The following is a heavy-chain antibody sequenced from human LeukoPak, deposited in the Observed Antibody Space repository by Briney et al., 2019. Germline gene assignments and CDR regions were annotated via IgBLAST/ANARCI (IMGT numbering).Heavy chain of an antibody. J-gene: IGHJ5*02. CDR2: INHSGST. Sequence: PSETLSLTCAVYGGSFSGYYWNWISQPPGKGLEWIGEINHSGSTNYNPSLKSRVTISVDTSKNQFSLKLSSVAAADTAVYYCARTSDNYDILTGYSNWFDPWGQGTLVTVSS. CDR3: ARTSDNYDILTGYSNWFDP. V-gene: IGHV4-34*01. CDR1: GGSFSGYY. D-gene: IGHD3-9*01.